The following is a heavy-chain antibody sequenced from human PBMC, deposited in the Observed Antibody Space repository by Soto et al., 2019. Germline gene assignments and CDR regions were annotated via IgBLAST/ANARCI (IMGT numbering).Heavy chain of an antibody. CDR3: ARQAFYDILTGSVYRMDV. V-gene: IGHV5-51*01. Sequence: GESLKISCKGSGYSFTNDWIGWVRQMPGKGLEWMGLISPSDSATRYSPSFQGQVTISADKSISTAYLQWSSLKASDTAVYYCARQAFYDILTGSVYRMDVWGQGTTVTVSS. J-gene: IGHJ6*02. CDR2: ISPSDSAT. D-gene: IGHD3-9*01. CDR1: GYSFTNDW.